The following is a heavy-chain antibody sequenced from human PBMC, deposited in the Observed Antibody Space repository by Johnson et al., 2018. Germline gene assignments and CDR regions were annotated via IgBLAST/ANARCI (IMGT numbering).Heavy chain of an antibody. Sequence: VQLGESGGGLIQAGGSLRLSCAASGFAVSRNSMSWVRQVPGQGLEGVSVIFSSGRTYYADSVKGRFTIFRDNAKNSLYLQMNSLRAEDTAVYYCGSYYYGSSGWGAFDIWGQGTMVTVSS. CDR2: IFSSGRT. V-gene: IGHV3-53*01. D-gene: IGHD3-22*01. J-gene: IGHJ3*02. CDR3: GSYYYGSSGWGAFDI. CDR1: GFAVSRNS.